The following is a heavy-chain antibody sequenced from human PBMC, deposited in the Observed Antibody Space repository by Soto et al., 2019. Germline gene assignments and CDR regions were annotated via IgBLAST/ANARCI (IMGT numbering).Heavy chain of an antibody. CDR1: GYTFTTYY. J-gene: IGHJ4*02. D-gene: IGHD4-17*01. V-gene: IGHV1-46*01. Sequence: QVQLVQSGAEVKNPGASVKISCKASGYTFTTYYMHWLRQARGQVHDWMGIITPSSASTRYEQKFQDRVTITRDTSTSTVYMELGSLRSEETAVYYCARAVSTKTAAIDYWGQGTLVTVSS. CDR3: ARAVSTKTAAIDY. CDR2: ITPSSAST.